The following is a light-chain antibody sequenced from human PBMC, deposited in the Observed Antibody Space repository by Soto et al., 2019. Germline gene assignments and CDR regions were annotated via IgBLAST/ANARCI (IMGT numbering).Light chain of an antibody. CDR3: SSYAGSGTFYV. J-gene: IGLJ1*01. CDR2: EVS. Sequence: QSALTQPASVSGSPGQSITISCTGSTSDVGAYNYVSWYKHHPGQAPQLMIYEVSNRPSGVSNRFSGSKSGNTASLTISGLQADDEGDYYCSSYAGSGTFYVFGTGTKVTVL. V-gene: IGLV2-14*01. CDR1: TSDVGAYNY.